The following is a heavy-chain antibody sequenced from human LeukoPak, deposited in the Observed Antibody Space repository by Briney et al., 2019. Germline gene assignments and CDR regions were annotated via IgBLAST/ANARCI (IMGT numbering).Heavy chain of an antibody. J-gene: IGHJ4*02. CDR2: IWYDGSNK. V-gene: IGHV3-33*01. D-gene: IGHD6-19*01. CDR1: GFTFSSYG. CDR3: ARGPASGWSDY. Sequence: GGSLRLSCAASGFTFSSYGMHWVRQAPGKGLEWVAVIWYDGSNKYYADSVKGRFTISRDNAKNSLYLQMNSLRAEDTAVYYCARGPASGWSDYWGQGTLVTVSS.